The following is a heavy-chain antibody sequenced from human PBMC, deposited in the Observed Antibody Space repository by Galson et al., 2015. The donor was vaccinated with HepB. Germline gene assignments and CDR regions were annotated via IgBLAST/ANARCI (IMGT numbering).Heavy chain of an antibody. CDR1: GFTFSSYW. D-gene: IGHD5-18*01. V-gene: IGHV3-74*01. CDR2: INSDGRST. CDR3: ARVRGYSYPDY. J-gene: IGHJ4*02. Sequence: SLRLSCAASGFTFSSYWMHWVRQAPGKGLVWVSRINSDGRSTIYADSVKGRFTISRDNAKNTLYLQMNSLRAEDTAVYYCARVRGYSYPDYWCQGTLVTVSS.